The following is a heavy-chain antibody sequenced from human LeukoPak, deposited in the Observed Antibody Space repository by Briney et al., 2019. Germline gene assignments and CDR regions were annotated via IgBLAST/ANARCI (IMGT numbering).Heavy chain of an antibody. D-gene: IGHD5-18*01. CDR1: GGSISRGSYY. CDR2: IYTSGST. J-gene: IGHJ4*02. V-gene: IGHV4-61*02. CDR3: ARERTDTSIDY. Sequence: KTSETLSLTCTLSGGSISRGSYYWTWIRQPAGKGLEWIGRIYTSGSTNHNPSLKSRATISLDTSKNQFSLKLISVTAADTAVYFCARERTDTSIDYWGQGTLVTVSS.